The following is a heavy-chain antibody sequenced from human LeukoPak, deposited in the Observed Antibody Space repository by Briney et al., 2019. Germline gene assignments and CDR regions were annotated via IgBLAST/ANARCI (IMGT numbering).Heavy chain of an antibody. CDR3: ARAGRITMVRGVINAFDV. D-gene: IGHD3-10*01. CDR1: GGSISSYY. V-gene: IGHV4-59*01. J-gene: IGHJ3*01. CDR2: IYYSGST. Sequence: SETLSLTCTVSGGSISSYYWSWIRRPPGKGLEWIGYIYYSGSTNYNPSLKSRVTISVDTSKNQFSLKLSSVTAADTAVYYCARAGRITMVRGVINAFDVWGQGTMVTVSS.